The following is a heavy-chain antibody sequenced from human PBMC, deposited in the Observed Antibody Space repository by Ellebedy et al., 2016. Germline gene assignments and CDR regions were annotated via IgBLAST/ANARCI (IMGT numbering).Heavy chain of an antibody. CDR1: GYSFSKYW. CDR2: MKEEGSEK. CDR3: AGDPGRRFDP. V-gene: IGHV3-7*03. J-gene: IGHJ5*02. Sequence: GGSLRLSCVASGYSFSKYWMTWVRQAPGQGLEWVSNMKEEGSEKYYVDSVKGRFTISRDKAKNTLYLQMKNLRAEDTAVYYCAGDPGRRFDPWGQGTLVTVSS.